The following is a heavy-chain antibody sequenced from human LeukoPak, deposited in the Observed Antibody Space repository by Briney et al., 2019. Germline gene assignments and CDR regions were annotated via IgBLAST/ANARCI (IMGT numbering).Heavy chain of an antibody. CDR3: ARQHAYSNYDYYYYYMDV. CDR2: IKQDGSEK. D-gene: IGHD4-11*01. Sequence: PGGSLRLSCAASGFTFSSYWMSWVRQAPGKGLEWVANIKQDGSEKYYVDSVKGRFTIFRDNAKNSLYLQMNSLRAEDTAVYYCARQHAYSNYDYYYYYMDVWGKGTTVTVSS. V-gene: IGHV3-7*01. CDR1: GFTFSSYW. J-gene: IGHJ6*03.